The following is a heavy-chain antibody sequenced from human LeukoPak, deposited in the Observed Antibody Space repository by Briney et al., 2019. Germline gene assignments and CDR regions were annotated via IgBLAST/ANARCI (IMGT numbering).Heavy chain of an antibody. J-gene: IGHJ5*02. Sequence: GASLRLSCVASGFAFSDFAMTWVRQAPGKGLEWVGYINNVGGSSYYGDSVRGRFSISRDNSKNTLYLQMSSLRAEDTAIYHCAKKSSLIGYWNWFDPWGQETLVSVSS. CDR3: AKKSSLIGYWNWFDP. CDR2: INNVGGSS. CDR1: GFAFSDFA. D-gene: IGHD3-9*01. V-gene: IGHV3-23*01.